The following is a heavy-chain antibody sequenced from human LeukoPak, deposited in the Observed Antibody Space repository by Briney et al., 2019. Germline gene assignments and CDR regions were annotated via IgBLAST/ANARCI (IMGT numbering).Heavy chain of an antibody. CDR2: ISSSGTTK. CDR1: GFTFSSYE. J-gene: IGHJ6*02. Sequence: PGGSLRLSCAASGFTFSSYEMNWVRQGPGKGLEWVSYISSSGTTKYYADSVKGRFTLSRDNAKKSLSLQMNSLRAEDTAIYYCARDLHCYVAMDVWGQGTTVTVSS. D-gene: IGHD2-2*01. V-gene: IGHV3-48*03. CDR3: ARDLHCYVAMDV.